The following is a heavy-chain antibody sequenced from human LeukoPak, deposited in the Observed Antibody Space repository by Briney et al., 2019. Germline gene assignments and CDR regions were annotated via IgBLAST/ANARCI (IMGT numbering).Heavy chain of an antibody. D-gene: IGHD6-19*01. CDR3: AKDPRSGSSP. V-gene: IGHV3-23*01. CDR1: GFTVSSNS. J-gene: IGHJ5*02. Sequence: GGSLRLSCTVSGFTVSSNSMSWVRQAPGKGLEWVSAISGSGGSTYYADSVKGRFTISRDNSKNTLYLQMNSLRAEDTAVYYYAKDPRSGSSPWGQGTLVTVSS. CDR2: ISGSGGST.